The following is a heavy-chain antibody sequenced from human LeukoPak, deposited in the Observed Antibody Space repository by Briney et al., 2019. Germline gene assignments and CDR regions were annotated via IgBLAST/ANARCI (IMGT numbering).Heavy chain of an antibody. J-gene: IGHJ4*02. D-gene: IGHD2-15*01. V-gene: IGHV3-11*06. CDR3: ARTPRYCSGGSCFDY. CDR2: ISSSSSYT. Sequence: GGSPRLSCAASGFTFSDYYMSWIRQAPGKGLEWVSYISSSSSYTNYADSVKGRFTISRDNAKNSLYLQMNSLRAEDTAVYYCARTPRYCSGGSCFDYWGQGTLVTVSS. CDR1: GFTFSDYY.